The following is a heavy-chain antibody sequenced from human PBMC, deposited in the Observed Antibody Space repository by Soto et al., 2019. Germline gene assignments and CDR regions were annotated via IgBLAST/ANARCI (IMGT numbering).Heavy chain of an antibody. CDR1: GFTFSSYA. J-gene: IGHJ6*02. Sequence: GGSLRLSCSASGFTFSSYAMHWVRQAPGKGLEYVSASSSNGGSTYYADSVKGRFTISRDNSKNTPYLQMSSIRAEDNAVYYCVKARYCGGDCYQIQYYYGMDVWGQGTTVTVSS. V-gene: IGHV3-64D*06. D-gene: IGHD2-21*02. CDR3: VKARYCGGDCYQIQYYYGMDV. CDR2: SSSNGGST.